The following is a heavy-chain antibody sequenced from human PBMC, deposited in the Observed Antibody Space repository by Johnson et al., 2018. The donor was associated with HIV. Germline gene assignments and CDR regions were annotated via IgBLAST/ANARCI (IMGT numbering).Heavy chain of an antibody. CDR1: GFTFSSYA. CDR3: ARDLGNWDSPRSAFDI. Sequence: QVQLVESGGGVVQPGRSLRLSCAASGFTFSSYAMHWVRQAPGKGLEWVAVISYDGSDKDYADSVKGRFTISRDNAKNSLYLQVNSLRAEDTAVYYCARDLGNWDSPRSAFDIWGQGTMVTVSS. J-gene: IGHJ3*02. V-gene: IGHV3-30*04. CDR2: ISYDGSDK. D-gene: IGHD1/OR15-1a*01.